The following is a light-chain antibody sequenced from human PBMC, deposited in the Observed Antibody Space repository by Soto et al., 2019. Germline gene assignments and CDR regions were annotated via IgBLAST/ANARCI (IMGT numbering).Light chain of an antibody. CDR2: KAS. Sequence: IHMTQSPSTLSASLADRVTITCRASHSISEWLAWYQQKPGTAPKLLIYKASSLESGVPSRFSGGGSGTEFTLTVSSLQPDDFATYYCQQYSSFWTFGQGTKVDI. CDR3: QQYSSFWT. J-gene: IGKJ1*01. V-gene: IGKV1-5*03. CDR1: HSISEW.